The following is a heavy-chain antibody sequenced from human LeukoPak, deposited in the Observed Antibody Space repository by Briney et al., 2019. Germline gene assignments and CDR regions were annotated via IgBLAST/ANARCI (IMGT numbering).Heavy chain of an antibody. D-gene: IGHD6-13*01. CDR1: GFTFSSYA. V-gene: IGHV3-23*01. J-gene: IGHJ1*01. Sequence: GGSLRLSCAASGFTFSSYAMSWVRQAPGKGLEWVSAISGSGGSTYYADSVKGRFTISRGNSKNTLYLQMNSLRAEDTAVYYCAKDWAAAAGREYFQHWGQGTLVTVSS. CDR3: AKDWAAAAGREYFQH. CDR2: ISGSGGST.